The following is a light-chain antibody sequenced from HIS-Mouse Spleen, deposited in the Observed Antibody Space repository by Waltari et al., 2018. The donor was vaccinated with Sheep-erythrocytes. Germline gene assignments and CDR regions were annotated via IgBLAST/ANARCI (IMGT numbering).Light chain of an antibody. Sequence: QSVLTQPPSASGTPGQRVTISCSGSSSNIGSNTVNWYQQLPGTAPKLLIYSNIQRPSGVPDRVSGSKSGPSAALAISGLQSEDEADYYCAAWDDSLNGVVFGGGTKLTVL. CDR1: SSNIGSNT. J-gene: IGLJ2*01. CDR3: AAWDDSLNGVV. CDR2: SNI. V-gene: IGLV1-44*01.